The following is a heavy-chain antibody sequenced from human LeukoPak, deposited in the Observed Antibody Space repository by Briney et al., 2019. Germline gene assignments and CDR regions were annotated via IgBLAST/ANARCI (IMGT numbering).Heavy chain of an antibody. Sequence: GASVKVSCKASGYTFTSYGISWVRQAPGQGLEWTGWISAYNGNTNYAQKLQGRVTMTTDTSTSTAYMELRSLRSDDTAVYYCARLWGFGELFRAFDIWGQGTMVTVSS. CDR1: GYTFTSYG. CDR3: ARLWGFGELFRAFDI. CDR2: ISAYNGNT. V-gene: IGHV1-18*01. D-gene: IGHD3-10*01. J-gene: IGHJ3*02.